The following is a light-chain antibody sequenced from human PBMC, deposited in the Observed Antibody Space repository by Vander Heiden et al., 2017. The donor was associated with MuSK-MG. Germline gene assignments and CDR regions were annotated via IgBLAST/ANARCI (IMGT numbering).Light chain of an antibody. V-gene: IGLV1-47*02. CDR3: AVWDGSRAAGV. J-gene: IGLJ3*02. Sequence: QSVLTQPPSASGTPGQRVTIACSGGGSNIGSNNVYWYQLLPGPAPKLLMYSSNERSSGVPDRFSGSKSGSSATLAINGLQSEDEGDYYCAVWDGSRAAGVFGGGTKVTVL. CDR2: SSN. CDR1: GSNIGSNN.